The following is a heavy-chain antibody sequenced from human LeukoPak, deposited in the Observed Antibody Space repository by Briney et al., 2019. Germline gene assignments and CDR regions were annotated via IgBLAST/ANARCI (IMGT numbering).Heavy chain of an antibody. V-gene: IGHV1-2*02. CDR2: MNPNSGGT. J-gene: IGHJ3*02. Sequence: GASVKVSCKASGYTFTGNYMHWVRQAPGQGLEWMGWMNPNSGGTNYAQRFQGRVTTTRDTSISTAYMELSRLTSDDTAVYYCARRGKRVPFDIWGQGTMVAVSS. D-gene: IGHD3-16*01. CDR1: GYTFTGNY. CDR3: ARRGKRVPFDI.